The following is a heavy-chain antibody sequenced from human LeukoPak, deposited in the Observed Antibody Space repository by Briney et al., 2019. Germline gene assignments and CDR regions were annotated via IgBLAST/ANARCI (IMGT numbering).Heavy chain of an antibody. V-gene: IGHV4-59*01. CDR2: IYYSGST. D-gene: IGHD3-22*01. CDR1: GVSINKYY. Sequence: SETLSLTCTVSGVSINKYYWSWIRQPPGKGLEWIGYIYYSGSTNYNPSLKSRVTISVDTSKNQFSLKLSSVTAADTAVYYCAREPQGYDSSGYYRYFDLWGRGTLVTVSS. CDR3: AREPQGYDSSGYYRYFDL. J-gene: IGHJ2*01.